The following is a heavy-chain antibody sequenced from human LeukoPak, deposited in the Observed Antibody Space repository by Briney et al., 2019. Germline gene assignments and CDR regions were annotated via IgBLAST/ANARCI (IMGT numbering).Heavy chain of an antibody. Sequence: AGGSLRLSCAASGFTFSSYAMHWVRQAPGKGLEWVAVISYDGSNKYYADSVKGRFTISRDNSKNTLYLQMNSLRAEDTAVYYCARLDSGRGTWGQGTLVTVSS. J-gene: IGHJ5*02. CDR3: ARLDSGRGT. CDR1: GFTFSSYA. V-gene: IGHV3-30*01. D-gene: IGHD1-26*01. CDR2: ISYDGSNK.